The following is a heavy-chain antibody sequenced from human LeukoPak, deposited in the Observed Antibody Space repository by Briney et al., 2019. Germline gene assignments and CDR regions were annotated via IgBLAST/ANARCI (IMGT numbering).Heavy chain of an antibody. D-gene: IGHD6-13*01. J-gene: IGHJ6*02. CDR1: GYTFTSYA. Sequence: GASVTVSCKASGYTFTSYAMHWVRQAPGQRLEWMGWINAGNGNTKYSQKFQGRVTITRDTSASTAYMELSSLRSEDTAVYYCARDGIAAASYGMDVWGQGTTVTVSS. V-gene: IGHV1-3*01. CDR3: ARDGIAAASYGMDV. CDR2: INAGNGNT.